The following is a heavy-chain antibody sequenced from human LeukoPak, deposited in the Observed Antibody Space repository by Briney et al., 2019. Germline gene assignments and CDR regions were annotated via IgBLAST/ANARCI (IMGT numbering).Heavy chain of an antibody. CDR1: GFTFSSYG. V-gene: IGHV3-30*03. J-gene: IGHJ4*02. Sequence: GGSLRLSCAASGFTFSSYGMHWVRQAPGKGLEWVAVISYDGSNKYYTDSVKGRFTISRDNSKNTLYLRMNSLRAEDTAVYYCATFLEWLLYLDYWGQGTLVTVSS. CDR3: ATFLEWLLYLDY. D-gene: IGHD3-3*01. CDR2: ISYDGSNK.